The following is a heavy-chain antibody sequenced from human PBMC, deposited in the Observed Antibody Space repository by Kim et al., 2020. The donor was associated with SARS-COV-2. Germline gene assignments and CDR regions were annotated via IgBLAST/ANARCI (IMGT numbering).Heavy chain of an antibody. CDR2: IKSKTNNYAT. Sequence: GGSLRLSCAASGFTFCDSIIQWIRQPSGKGLEWVGRIKSKTNNYATAYAASVKGRFTISRDDSKNTAYLHMNSLKTEDTAVYYCARREDYWGQGILVTVSS. V-gene: IGHV3-73*01. J-gene: IGHJ4*02. CDR3: ARREDY. CDR1: GFTFCDSI.